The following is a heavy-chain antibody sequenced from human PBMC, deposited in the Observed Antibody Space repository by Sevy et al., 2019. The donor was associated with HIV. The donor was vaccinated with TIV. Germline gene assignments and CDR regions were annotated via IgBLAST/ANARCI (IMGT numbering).Heavy chain of an antibody. CDR3: AGENACARGYS. V-gene: IGHV4-59*08. J-gene: IGHJ4*02. CDR1: GGSITSLY. CDR2: IYYTGHI. Sequence: SETLSLTCTVSGGSITSLYWNWIRQPPGKGLEWIANIYYTGHINYNPSLKSRVTLSLDTSTNQFSLRLSSVTAADTAMYYCAGENACARGYSWGKGTLVTVSS. D-gene: IGHD3-3*02.